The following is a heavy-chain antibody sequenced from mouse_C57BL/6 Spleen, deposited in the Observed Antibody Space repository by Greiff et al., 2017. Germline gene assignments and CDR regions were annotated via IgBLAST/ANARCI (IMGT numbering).Heavy chain of an antibody. CDR2: INPSSGYT. CDR1: GYTFTSYT. Sequence: QVQLQQSGAELARPGASVKMSCKASGYTFTSYTMHWVKQRPGQGLEWIGYINPSSGYTKYNQKFKDKATLTADKSSSTDYMQLSSLTSEDSAVYYCARDSSGFAYWGQGTLVTVSA. D-gene: IGHD3-2*01. CDR3: ARDSSGFAY. V-gene: IGHV1-4*01. J-gene: IGHJ3*01.